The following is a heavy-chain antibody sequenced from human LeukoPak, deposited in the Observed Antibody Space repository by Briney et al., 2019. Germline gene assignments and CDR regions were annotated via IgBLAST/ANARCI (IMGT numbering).Heavy chain of an antibody. D-gene: IGHD6-25*01. Sequence: PSETLSLTCTVSGGSISGLHWSWIRQPPGKELEWIGYIHHSGTTNYSPSLKSRVTISVDKSKNQFSLKLTSVTAADTAVYYCARHAAETGYYFDYWGQGTLVTVSS. V-gene: IGHV4-59*08. J-gene: IGHJ4*02. CDR3: ARHAAETGYYFDY. CDR2: IHHSGTT. CDR1: GGSISGLH.